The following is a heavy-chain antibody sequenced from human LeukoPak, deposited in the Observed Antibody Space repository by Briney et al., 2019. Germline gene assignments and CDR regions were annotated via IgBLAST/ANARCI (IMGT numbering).Heavy chain of an antibody. CDR3: AKDNQRGGFQH. CDR1: GFSFDDNA. V-gene: IGHV3-43*02. J-gene: IGHJ1*01. Sequence: SGGSLRLSCAASGFSFDDNAMYWVRQAPGKGLEWVSLISGDSATTYYADSVKGRFNISRDNSKSSLYLQMNSLRSEDSALYYCAKDNQRGGFQHWGQGTLVTVSS. CDR2: ISGDSATT. D-gene: IGHD3-16*01.